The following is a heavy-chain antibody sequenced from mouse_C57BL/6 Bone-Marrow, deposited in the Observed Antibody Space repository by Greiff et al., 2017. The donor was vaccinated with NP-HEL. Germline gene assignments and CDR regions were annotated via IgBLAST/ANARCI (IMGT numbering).Heavy chain of an antibody. CDR2: SRNKANDYTT. D-gene: IGHD6-1*01. Sequence: EVMLVESGGGLVQSGRSLRLSCATSGFTFSDFYMEWVRQAPGKGLEWIAASRNKANDYTTEYSASVKGRFIVSRDTSQSILYLQMNALRAEDTAIYYCAREHRGLLDYWGQGTTLTVSS. J-gene: IGHJ2*01. V-gene: IGHV7-1*01. CDR3: AREHRGLLDY. CDR1: GFTFSDFY.